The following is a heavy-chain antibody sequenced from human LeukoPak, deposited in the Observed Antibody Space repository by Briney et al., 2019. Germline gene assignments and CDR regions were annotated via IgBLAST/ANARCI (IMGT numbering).Heavy chain of an antibody. D-gene: IGHD4-17*01. CDR3: ARARGGDYARAGAFDI. Sequence: GGSLRLSCAASEFSFSTTWMHWVRQPPGQGLVWVARITSDGTSTSYAESVKGRFTISRDNAKNTLYLQMNSLRAEDTAVYYCARARGGDYARAGAFDIWGQGTMVTVSS. J-gene: IGHJ3*02. CDR2: ITSDGTST. CDR1: EFSFSTTW. V-gene: IGHV3-74*03.